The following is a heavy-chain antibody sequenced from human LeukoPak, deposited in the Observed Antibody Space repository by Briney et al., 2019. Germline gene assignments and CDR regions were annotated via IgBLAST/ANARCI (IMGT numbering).Heavy chain of an antibody. CDR1: GFTFSSYA. D-gene: IGHD3-22*01. V-gene: IGHV3-23*01. CDR2: ISGSGGST. J-gene: IGHJ3*02. CDR3: ATQIAMIVVANDAFDI. Sequence: GGSLRLSCAASGFTFSSYAMSWVRQAPGKGLEWVSAISGSGGSTYYADSVKGRFTISRDNSKNTLYLQMNSLRAEDTAVYYCATQIAMIVVANDAFDIWGQGTMVTDSS.